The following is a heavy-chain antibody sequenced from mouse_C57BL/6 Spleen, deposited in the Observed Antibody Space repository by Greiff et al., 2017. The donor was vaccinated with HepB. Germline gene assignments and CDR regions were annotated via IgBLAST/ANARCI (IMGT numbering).Heavy chain of an antibody. CDR1: GYTFTDYN. Sequence: EVQLQQSGPELVKPGDSVKIPCKASGYTFTDYNMDWVKQSHGKSLEWIGDINPNNGGTIYNQKFRGKATLTVDKTSSTAYMELRSLTSEDTAVYYCARRGLDDYDGDYAMDYWGQGTSVTVSS. D-gene: IGHD2-4*01. CDR2: INPNNGGT. CDR3: ARRGLDDYDGDYAMDY. V-gene: IGHV1-18*01. J-gene: IGHJ4*01.